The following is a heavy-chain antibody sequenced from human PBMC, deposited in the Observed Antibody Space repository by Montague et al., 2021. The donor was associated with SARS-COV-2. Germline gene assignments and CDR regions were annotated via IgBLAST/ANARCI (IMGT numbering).Heavy chain of an antibody. CDR1: GLPLSTSGLC. Sequence: PALVKPTQTLTLTCTLSGLPLSTSGLCVGWIRQPSGKALEWLALTDWDDDKYYSPSLKTRLSISKDTSKNQVVLTMANMEPVDTATYYCARIPNDSWYVSYFDYWGQGILVTVSS. J-gene: IGHJ4*02. CDR3: ARIPNDSWYVSYFDY. CDR2: TDWDDDK. D-gene: IGHD6-13*01. V-gene: IGHV2-70*01.